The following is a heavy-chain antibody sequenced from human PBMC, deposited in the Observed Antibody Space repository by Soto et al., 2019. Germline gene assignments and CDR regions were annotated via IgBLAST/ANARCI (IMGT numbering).Heavy chain of an antibody. CDR3: ARLSRAQYSSGYHSFDY. CDR1: GYSFTTYW. CDR2: IDPTDSYT. V-gene: IGHV5-10-1*01. D-gene: IGHD3-22*01. J-gene: IGHJ4*02. Sequence: GESLKISCQASGYSFTTYWISWVRQMPGKGLECMGRIDPTDSYTDYGPSFEGHVTMSVDRSINTAYLEWSSLKASDSAMYYCARLSRAQYSSGYHSFDYWGLGTLVTVSS.